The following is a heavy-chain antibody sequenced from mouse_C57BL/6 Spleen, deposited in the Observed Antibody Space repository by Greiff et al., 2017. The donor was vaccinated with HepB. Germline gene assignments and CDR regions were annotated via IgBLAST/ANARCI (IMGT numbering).Heavy chain of an antibody. J-gene: IGHJ1*03. CDR2: IYPGSGST. CDR3: ARSVVTTGYWYFDV. V-gene: IGHV1-55*01. CDR1: GYTFTSYW. Sequence: QVQLQQSGAELVKPGASVKMSCKASGYTFTSYWITWVKQRPGQGLEWIGDIYPGSGSTNYNEKFKSKATLTVDTSSSTAYMQLSSLTSEDSAVYYCARSVVTTGYWYFDVWGTGTTVTVSS. D-gene: IGHD2-2*01.